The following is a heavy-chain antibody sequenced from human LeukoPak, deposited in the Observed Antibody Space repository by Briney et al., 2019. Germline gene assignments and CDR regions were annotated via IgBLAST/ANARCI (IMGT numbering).Heavy chain of an antibody. CDR1: GFTFSSYG. D-gene: IGHD3-10*01. CDR2: ISYDGSNK. V-gene: IGHV3-30*18. CDR3: AKDPVYYGPGTYPDY. Sequence: GGSLRLSCAASGFTFSSYGMHWVRQAPGKGLEWVAVISYDGSNKYYADSVKGRFTISRDNSKNTLYLQMNSLRAENTAVYYCAKDPVYYGPGTYPDYWGQGTLVTVSS. J-gene: IGHJ4*02.